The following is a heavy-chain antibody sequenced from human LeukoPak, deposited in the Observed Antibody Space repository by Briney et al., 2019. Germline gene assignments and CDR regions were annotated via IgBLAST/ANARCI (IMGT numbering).Heavy chain of an antibody. Sequence: ASVKVSCKASGYTFTGYAMNWVRQAPGQGLEWMGWINTNTGNPTYAQGFTGRFVFSLDTSVSTAYLQISSLKAEDTAVYYCARDSWDWNQNWFDPWGQGTLVTVSS. CDR2: INTNTGNP. V-gene: IGHV7-4-1*02. D-gene: IGHD1-1*01. CDR3: ARDSWDWNQNWFDP. CDR1: GYTFTGYA. J-gene: IGHJ5*02.